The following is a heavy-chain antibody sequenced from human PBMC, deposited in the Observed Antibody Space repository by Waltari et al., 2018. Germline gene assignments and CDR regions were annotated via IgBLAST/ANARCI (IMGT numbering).Heavy chain of an antibody. CDR3: ASLRDQLLQPDY. CDR2: INPNRGGT. Sequence: QVQLVQSGAEGKKPGASVKVSCKASGYTFTGYYMHWVRQAPGQGLEWMGWINPNRGGTNYAQKFQGRVTMTRDTSISTAYMELSRLRSDDTAVYYCASLRDQLLQPDYWGQGTLVTVSS. J-gene: IGHJ4*02. D-gene: IGHD2-2*01. V-gene: IGHV1-2*02. CDR1: GYTFTGYY.